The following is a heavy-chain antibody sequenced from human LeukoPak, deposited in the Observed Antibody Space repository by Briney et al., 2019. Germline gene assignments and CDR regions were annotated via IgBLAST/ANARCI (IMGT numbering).Heavy chain of an antibody. V-gene: IGHV3-48*01. CDR2: IGTSSTTI. J-gene: IGHJ6*03. CDR3: ARFAAGGSYYYYMDV. Sequence: GGSLRLSCAAPGFTFSSYTMNWVRQPPGKGLEWVSNIGTSSTTIYYADSVKGRFTISRDNAKNSLYLQMNSLRADDKAVYYCARFAAGGSYYYYMDVWGKGTTVTVSS. D-gene: IGHD6-25*01. CDR1: GFTFSSYT.